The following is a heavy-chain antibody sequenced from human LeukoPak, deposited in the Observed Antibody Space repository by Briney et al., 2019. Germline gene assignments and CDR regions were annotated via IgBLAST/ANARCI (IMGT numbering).Heavy chain of an antibody. Sequence: GGSLRPSCSASGFTFSSYAMHWVRQAPGKGLEYVSAISSNGGSTYYADSVKGRFTISRDNSKNTLYLQMSSLRAEDTAVYYCVKWRAVAGYAHWGQGTLVTVSS. V-gene: IGHV3-64D*06. CDR1: GFTFSSYA. J-gene: IGHJ4*02. D-gene: IGHD6-19*01. CDR2: ISSNGGST. CDR3: VKWRAVAGYAH.